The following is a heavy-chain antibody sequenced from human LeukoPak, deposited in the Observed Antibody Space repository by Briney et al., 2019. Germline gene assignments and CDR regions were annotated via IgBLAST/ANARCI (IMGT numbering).Heavy chain of an antibody. CDR2: IKEDGTDK. CDR3: SSPLLRSSSGGF. V-gene: IGHV3-7*01. CDR1: GFNFNTHW. D-gene: IGHD6-6*01. J-gene: IGHJ4*02. Sequence: GGSLRLSCVASGFNFNTHWMSWVRQAPGKGLEWVANIKEDGTDKYYVDSVKGRFTISRDNAKNSLYLQMNSLRAEDTAVYFCSSPLLRSSSGGFWGQGTLVTVSS.